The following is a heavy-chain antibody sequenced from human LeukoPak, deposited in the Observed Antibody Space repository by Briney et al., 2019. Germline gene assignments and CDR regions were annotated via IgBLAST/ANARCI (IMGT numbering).Heavy chain of an antibody. CDR1: EFTFSRYW. V-gene: IGHV3-7*03. J-gene: IGHJ4*02. CDR3: ARDRSSGLVDFNYFDY. Sequence: GGSLRLSCAASEFTFSRYWMSWVRQAPGRGLEWVANIKQDGSEKYYVDSVKGRFTISRDNAKNSLYLQMNSLRAEDTAVYYCARDRSSGLVDFNYFDYWGQGTLVTVSS. D-gene: IGHD6-19*01. CDR2: IKQDGSEK.